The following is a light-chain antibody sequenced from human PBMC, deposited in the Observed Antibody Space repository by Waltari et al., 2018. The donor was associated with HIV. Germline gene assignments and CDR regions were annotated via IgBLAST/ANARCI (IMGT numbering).Light chain of an antibody. V-gene: IGLV1-51*01. CDR3: GTWDGAYVV. Sequence: QSVLTQPPSVSAAAGQKVTISCSGSSSNIGHNYVSWYQQPPGTAPKLLIYDNHNRPSGIPDRFSGSKSVTSATLGIAGLQTGDEADYYCGTWDGAYVVFGGGTKLTVL. CDR1: SSNIGHNY. J-gene: IGLJ2*01. CDR2: DNH.